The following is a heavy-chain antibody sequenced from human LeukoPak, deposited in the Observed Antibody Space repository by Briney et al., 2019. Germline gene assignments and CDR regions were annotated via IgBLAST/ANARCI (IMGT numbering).Heavy chain of an antibody. CDR1: GFIVTNTY. D-gene: IGHD2-2*01. CDR2: IYSGGDT. J-gene: IGHJ4*02. Sequence: PGGSLRLSCAVSGFIVTNTYMTWVRQAPGKGLEGVSVIYSGGDTYYEDSVKGRFTISRDKNTLYLQMNSLRADDTAVYYCARGPRGCGSTDCSDYFDHWGQGTLVTVSS. V-gene: IGHV3-53*01. CDR3: ARGPRGCGSTDCSDYFDH.